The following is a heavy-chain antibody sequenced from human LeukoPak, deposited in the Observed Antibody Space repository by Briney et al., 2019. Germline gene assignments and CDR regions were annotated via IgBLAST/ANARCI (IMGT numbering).Heavy chain of an antibody. D-gene: IGHD3-16*01. CDR2: IYSGTST. Sequence: GGSLRLSCAASGFTVSRNYMSWVCQVPGKGLEWVSFIYSGTSTSYADSVKGRFTISRDNSKNTLYLQMNNLRAEDTAVYYCARRVPNQVITDYFDYWGQGALVTVS. J-gene: IGHJ4*02. CDR1: GFTVSRNY. CDR3: ARRVPNQVITDYFDY. V-gene: IGHV3-66*01.